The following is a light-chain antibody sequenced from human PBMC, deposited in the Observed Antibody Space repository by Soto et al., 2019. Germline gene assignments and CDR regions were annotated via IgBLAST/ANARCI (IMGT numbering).Light chain of an antibody. CDR1: QSVLYSSNNKNH. V-gene: IGKV4-1*01. CDR3: QQYYSLPYT. J-gene: IGKJ2*01. CDR2: WAS. Sequence: DIVMTQSPDSLAVSLGERATINCKSSQSVLYSSNNKNHLAWYQQRPGQPPKLLIYWASTRESGVPDRFSGSGSGTDFTLTISRLQAEDVALYYCQQYYSLPYTFGQGTKLEIK.